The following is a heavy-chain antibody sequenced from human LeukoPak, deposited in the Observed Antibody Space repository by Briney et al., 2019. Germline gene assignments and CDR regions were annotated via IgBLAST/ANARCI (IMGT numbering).Heavy chain of an antibody. CDR3: ARGVAGRDDLDY. Sequence: SETLSLTCTVSGGSISSGSYYWSWIRQPAGKGLEWIGRIYTSGSTNYNPSLKSRVTISVDTSKNQFSLKLSSVTAADTAVYYCARGVAGRDDLDYWGQGTLVTVSS. V-gene: IGHV4-61*02. D-gene: IGHD6-19*01. J-gene: IGHJ4*02. CDR2: IYTSGST. CDR1: GGSISSGSYY.